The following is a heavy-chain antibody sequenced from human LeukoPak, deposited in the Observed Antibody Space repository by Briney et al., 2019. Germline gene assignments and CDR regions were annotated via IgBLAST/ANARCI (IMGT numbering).Heavy chain of an antibody. D-gene: IGHD2-15*01. V-gene: IGHV3-30*02. Sequence: GGSLRLSCAASGFTFSNYGMHWFRQAPGKGLEWVAFIRYDGSNTYYADSVKGRFTISRDNSKNTLYLQMNSLRAEDTALYYCAKDRRGYCNGGSCFNLDYWGQGTLVTVSS. J-gene: IGHJ4*02. CDR3: AKDRRGYCNGGSCFNLDY. CDR1: GFTFSNYG. CDR2: IRYDGSNT.